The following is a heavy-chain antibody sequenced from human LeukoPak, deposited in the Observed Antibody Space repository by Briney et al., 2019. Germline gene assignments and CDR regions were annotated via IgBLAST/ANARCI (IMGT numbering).Heavy chain of an antibody. CDR2: ITGTVATGDPP. Sequence: GGSLRLSCAASGFTFSNNAMSWVRQAPGKGLECVSAITGTVATGDPPYYADSVKGRFTISRDNSRNTLYLQLNDLRAEDTAIYYCARAFGTNGYFQLPIDFWGQGTLVTVSS. CDR1: GFTFSNNA. D-gene: IGHD2-8*01. CDR3: ARAFGTNGYFQLPIDF. V-gene: IGHV3-23*01. J-gene: IGHJ4*02.